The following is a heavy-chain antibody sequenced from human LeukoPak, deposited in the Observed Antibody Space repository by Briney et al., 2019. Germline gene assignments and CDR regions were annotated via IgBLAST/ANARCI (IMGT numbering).Heavy chain of an antibody. CDR3: ARDRHDYSNGPFDY. D-gene: IGHD4-11*01. CDR2: INSGGST. Sequence: GGSLRLSCAASGISVSSNFMYWVRQAPGNGLEWVSVINSGGSTYYADSVKGRFTISRDNSKNTVYLQMNNLRAEDTAMYYCARDRHDYSNGPFDYWGQGTLVTVSS. CDR1: GISVSSNF. J-gene: IGHJ4*02. V-gene: IGHV3-53*01.